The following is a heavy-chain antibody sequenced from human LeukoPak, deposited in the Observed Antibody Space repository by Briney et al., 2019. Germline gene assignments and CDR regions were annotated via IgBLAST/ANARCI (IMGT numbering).Heavy chain of an antibody. J-gene: IGHJ4*02. CDR3: TRHKDDAGPDL. CDR1: GFTFSGSA. CDR2: VRSKANSYAT. V-gene: IGHV3-73*01. D-gene: IGHD1-1*01. Sequence: PGGSLRLSCAASGFTFSGSAMHWVRQASGKGLEWVGRVRSKANSYATAYAASVRGRFTIARDDSKNTEYLQMNSLKPEDTAVYYCTRHKDDAGPDLWGQGTLVTVSS.